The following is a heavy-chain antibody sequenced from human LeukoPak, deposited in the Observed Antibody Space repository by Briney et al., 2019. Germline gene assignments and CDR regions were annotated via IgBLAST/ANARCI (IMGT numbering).Heavy chain of an antibody. CDR1: GFTFSSYE. J-gene: IGHJ2*01. Sequence: GGSLRLSCAASGFTFSSYEMNWVRQAPGKGLEWVSYISSSGSTIYYADSVKGRFTISRDNAKNSLYLQMNSLRAEDTAVYYCARDAERILCSSGCDWYFDLWGRGTLVTVSS. CDR3: ARDAERILCSSGCDWYFDL. D-gene: IGHD6-19*01. CDR2: ISSSGSTI. V-gene: IGHV3-48*03.